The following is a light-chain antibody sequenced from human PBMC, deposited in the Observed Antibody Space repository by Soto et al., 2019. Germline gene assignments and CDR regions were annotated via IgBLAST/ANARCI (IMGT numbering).Light chain of an antibody. J-gene: IGKJ4*01. Sequence: EIVLTQSPATLSLSPGERATLSCRAIQGFSSTLAWYQQKPGQAPRLLIYDASNRATGIPARFSGSGSGTDFTLTISSLEPDDFAVYYCQQRSDWPSTFGGGTKVQIK. CDR1: QGFSST. CDR3: QQRSDWPST. CDR2: DAS. V-gene: IGKV3-11*01.